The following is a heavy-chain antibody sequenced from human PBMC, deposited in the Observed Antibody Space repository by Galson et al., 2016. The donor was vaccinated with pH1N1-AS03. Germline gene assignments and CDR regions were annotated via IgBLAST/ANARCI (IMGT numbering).Heavy chain of an antibody. CDR1: AGTFATFA. D-gene: IGHD2/OR15-2a*01. CDR3: AGDRFRDTITDFYESAY. J-gene: IGHJ4*02. Sequence: SVKVSCKASAGTFATFAVSWVRQARGQGLEWMGGVIPLSGTTNYAQQFQGRVTITADDCTGTAYMELSSLRSDDTAVYYCAGDRFRDTITDFYESAYWGQGTLVTVSS. V-gene: IGHV1-69*13. CDR2: VIPLSGTT.